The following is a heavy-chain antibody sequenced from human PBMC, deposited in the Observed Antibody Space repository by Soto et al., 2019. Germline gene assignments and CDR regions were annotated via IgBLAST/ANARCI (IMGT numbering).Heavy chain of an antibody. V-gene: IGHV1-69*02. CDR2: IIPILGKT. Sequence: QVQLVQSGAEVKKPGSSLKVSCKAAGGSFSSYTINWVRQAPGQGLDWVGRIIPILGKTIYAQKFQDRVALTADKSTATAFMEIFTLRSEDTAVYYCARGGRLRWNDEVEEAFDSWGQGTVVTVSS. CDR1: GGSFSSYT. CDR3: ARGGRLRWNDEVEEAFDS. D-gene: IGHD1-1*01. J-gene: IGHJ3*02.